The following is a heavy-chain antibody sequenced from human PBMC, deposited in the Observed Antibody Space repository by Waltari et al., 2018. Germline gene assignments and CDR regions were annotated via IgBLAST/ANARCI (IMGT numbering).Heavy chain of an antibody. V-gene: IGHV4-38-2*01. CDR1: GYSIRRGYD. CDR3: ARSAGYEHITHLDY. Sequence: QAQLQESGPGLVKPSETLSLTCAVSGYSIRRGYDWGWIRQPPGMGLEWIGSINYRGSTYYNPSLKGRVIISVDTSKNQFSLKLSSLTAADTAMYYCARSAGYEHITHLDYWGQGTLVTVSS. CDR2: INYRGST. D-gene: IGHD5-12*01. J-gene: IGHJ4*02.